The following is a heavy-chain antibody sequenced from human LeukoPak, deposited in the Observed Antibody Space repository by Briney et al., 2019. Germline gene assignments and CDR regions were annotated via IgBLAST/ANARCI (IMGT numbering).Heavy chain of an antibody. J-gene: IGHJ6*03. V-gene: IGHV4-34*01. D-gene: IGHD1-7*01. CDR3: ARGLSGTYYYYYYYMDV. CDR1: GGSFSGYY. CDR2: INHSGST. Sequence: SETLTLTCAVYGGSFSGYYWSWIRQPPGKGLEWIGEINHSGSTNYNPSLKSRVTISLDTTKNQFSLKLSSVTAADTAVYYCARGLSGTYYYYYYYMDVWGKGTTVTVSS.